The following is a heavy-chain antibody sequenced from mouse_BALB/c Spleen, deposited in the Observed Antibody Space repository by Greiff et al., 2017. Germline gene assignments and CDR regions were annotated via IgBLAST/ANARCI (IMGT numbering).Heavy chain of an antibody. J-gene: IGHJ3*01. CDR3: AREVPFAY. Sequence: VQLQQSGPELVKPGASVKISCKASGYSFTGYYMHWVKQSHVKSLEWIGRINPYNGATSYNQNFKDKASLTVDKSSSTAYMELHSLTSEDSAVYYCAREVPFAYWGQGTLVTVSA. CDR2: INPYNGAT. CDR1: GYSFTGYY. V-gene: IGHV1-31*01.